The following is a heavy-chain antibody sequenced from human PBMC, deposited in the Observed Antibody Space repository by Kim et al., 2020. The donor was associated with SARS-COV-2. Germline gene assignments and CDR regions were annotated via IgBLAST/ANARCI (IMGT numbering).Heavy chain of an antibody. CDR3: ARRYYYGSSFDP. V-gene: IGHV1-69*13. CDR2: IIPIFGTA. Sequence: SVKVSCKASGGTFSSYAISWVRQAPGQGLEWMGGIIPIFGTANYAQKFQGRVTITADESTSTAYMELSSLRSEDTAVYYCARRYYYGSSFDPWGQGTLVTVSS. CDR1: GGTFSSYA. D-gene: IGHD3-10*01. J-gene: IGHJ5*02.